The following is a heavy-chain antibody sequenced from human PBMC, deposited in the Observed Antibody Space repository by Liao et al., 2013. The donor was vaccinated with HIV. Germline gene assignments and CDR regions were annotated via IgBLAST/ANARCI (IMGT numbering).Heavy chain of an antibody. D-gene: IGHD3-10*01. J-gene: IGHJ4*02. Sequence: QVQLQQWGAGLLKPSETLSLTCAVYGGSFSGYYWSWIRQPPGKGLEWIGEINHSGSTNYNPSLKSRVTISVDTSKNQFSLKLSSVTAADTAVYYCARVRHPARGHFDYWGQGTLVTVSS. CDR3: ARVRHPARGHFDY. CDR1: GGSFSGYY. CDR2: INHSGST. V-gene: IGHV4-34*01.